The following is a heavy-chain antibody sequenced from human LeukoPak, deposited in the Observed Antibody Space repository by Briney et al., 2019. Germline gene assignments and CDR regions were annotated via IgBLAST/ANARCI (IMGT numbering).Heavy chain of an antibody. CDR1: GGTFSSYT. CDR2: IIPILGIA. J-gene: IGHJ6*02. Sequence: GVSVKVSCKASGGTFSSYTISWVRRAPGQGLEWMGRIIPILGIANYAQKFQGRVTITADKSTSTAYMELSSLRSEDTAVYYCAREPSRYCSSTSCYTSDRGMDVWGQGTTLTVSS. V-gene: IGHV1-69*02. D-gene: IGHD2-2*02. CDR3: AREPSRYCSSTSCYTSDRGMDV.